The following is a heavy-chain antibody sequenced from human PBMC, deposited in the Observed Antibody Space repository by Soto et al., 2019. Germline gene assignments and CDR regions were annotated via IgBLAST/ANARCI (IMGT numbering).Heavy chain of an antibody. CDR1: GYTFTNYY. J-gene: IGHJ3*01. CDR3: ARSEMGGDAALDV. D-gene: IGHD3-16*01. CDR2: INRSGVGP. V-gene: IGHV1-46*03. Sequence: QVQLMQSGAEVKQPGASVKISCKASGYTFTNYYMHWVRQVPGQGLEWMGIINRSGVGPAHAQNFRGRLTAASDTSTTTLLREINSLRSEDTAVYFCARSEMGGDAALDVWGQGAMVTVSS.